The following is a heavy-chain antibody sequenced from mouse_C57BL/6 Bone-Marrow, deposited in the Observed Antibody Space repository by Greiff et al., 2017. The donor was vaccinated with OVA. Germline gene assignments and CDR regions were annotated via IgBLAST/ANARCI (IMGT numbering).Heavy chain of an antibody. J-gene: IGHJ3*01. CDR1: GYTFTDYY. V-gene: IGHV1-26*01. Sequence: VQLQQSGPELVKPGASVKISCKASGYTFTDYYMNWVKQSHGKSLEWIGYIIPNNGFTSYNQKFKGKATLTVDKSSSTAYMELRSLTSEDSAVYYCARVGAYYSKGWFAYWGQGTLVTVSA. D-gene: IGHD2-5*01. CDR2: IIPNNGFT. CDR3: ARVGAYYSKGWFAY.